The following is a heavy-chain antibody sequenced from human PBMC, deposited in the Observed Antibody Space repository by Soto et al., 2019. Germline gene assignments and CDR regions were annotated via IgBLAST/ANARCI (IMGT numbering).Heavy chain of an antibody. CDR1: GVSITTYY. CDR2: VYYTGST. J-gene: IGHJ6*02. V-gene: IGHV4-59*08. Sequence: PSETLSLTCTVSGVSITTYYCSWIRQPPGKGLEWIGYVYYTGSTYYNPSLNSRVTVSVDTSKNQFSLKVTSVTAADTAVYYCARLHGYCISSSCHGHYAMDVWGQGTTVTVSS. D-gene: IGHD2-2*01. CDR3: ARLHGYCISSSCHGHYAMDV.